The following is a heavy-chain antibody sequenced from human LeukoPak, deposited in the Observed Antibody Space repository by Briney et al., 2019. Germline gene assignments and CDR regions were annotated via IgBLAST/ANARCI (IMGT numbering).Heavy chain of an antibody. J-gene: IGHJ4*02. CDR2: ISGRGGRT. Sequence: GGSLRLSCAASGFPFTTYAMSWVRQAPGKGLEWVSAISGRGGRTYYADSVKGRFTISRDNSENTLYLQMNRLRADDTAIYYCAKSTWFDCFDYWGQGTLVTVSS. CDR3: AKSTWFDCFDY. D-gene: IGHD3-9*01. CDR1: GFPFTTYA. V-gene: IGHV3-23*01.